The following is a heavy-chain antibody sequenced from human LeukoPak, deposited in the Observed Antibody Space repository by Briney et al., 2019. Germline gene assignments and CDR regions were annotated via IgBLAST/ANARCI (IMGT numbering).Heavy chain of an antibody. V-gene: IGHV3-23*01. Sequence: GGSLRLSCAASGFTFSSYAMSWVRQAPGKGLEGVSAISRSGDSTYYADSVKGRFTISRDNSKNTLYLQMNSLRAEGTAVYYCAKDAVGSYSDWFDYWGQGTLVTVSS. J-gene: IGHJ4*02. D-gene: IGHD1-26*01. CDR2: ISRSGDST. CDR3: AKDAVGSYSDWFDY. CDR1: GFTFSSYA.